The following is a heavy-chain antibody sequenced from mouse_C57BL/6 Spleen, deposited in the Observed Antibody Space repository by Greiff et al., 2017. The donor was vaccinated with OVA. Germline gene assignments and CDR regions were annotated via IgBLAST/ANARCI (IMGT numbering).Heavy chain of an antibody. CDR1: GYSITSGYD. J-gene: IGHJ2*01. CDR2: ISYSGST. D-gene: IGHD1-1*01. Sequence: EVKLEESGPGMVKPSQSLSLTCTVTGYSITSGYDWHWIRHFPGNKLEWMGYISYSGSTNYNPSLKSRISITHDTSKNHFFLKLNSVTTEDTATYYCARGLLRPGYFDYWGQGTTLTVSS. V-gene: IGHV3-1*01. CDR3: ARGLLRPGYFDY.